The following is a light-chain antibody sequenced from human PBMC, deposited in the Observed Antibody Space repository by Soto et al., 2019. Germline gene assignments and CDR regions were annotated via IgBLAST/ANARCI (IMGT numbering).Light chain of an antibody. J-gene: IGKJ5*01. Sequence: DIVLTQSPGTLSLSPGERATLSCRASQIISSTYLGWYQQKPGQAPRLLIYGASSRATGIPDRFSGSGSGTDFTLTISRLEPEDFAVYYCQQYGTSPITFGQGTRLEIK. CDR3: QQYGTSPIT. CDR1: QIISSTY. V-gene: IGKV3-20*01. CDR2: GAS.